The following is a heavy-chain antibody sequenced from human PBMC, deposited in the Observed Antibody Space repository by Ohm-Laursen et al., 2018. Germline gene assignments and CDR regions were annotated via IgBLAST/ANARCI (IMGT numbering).Heavy chain of an antibody. CDR2: INHSGST. CDR1: GGSFSGYY. Sequence: GTLSLTCAVYGGSFSGYYWSWIRQPPGKGLEWIGEINHSGSTNYNPSLKSRVTISVDTSKNQFSLKLSSVTAADTAVYYCASSYCSSTSCYKDFDYWGQGTLVTVSS. CDR3: ASSYCSSTSCYKDFDY. V-gene: IGHV4-34*01. J-gene: IGHJ4*02. D-gene: IGHD2-2*02.